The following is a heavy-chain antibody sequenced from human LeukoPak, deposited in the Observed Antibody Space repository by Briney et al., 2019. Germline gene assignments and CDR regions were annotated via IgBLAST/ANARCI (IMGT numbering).Heavy chain of an antibody. J-gene: IGHJ4*02. Sequence: SVKVSCKPSGGTLSSYAISWVRQAPGQGLEWMGGIIPICGTANYAQKFQGRVTNTADESTSTAYMELSSLRSEDTAVYYCARAPYDILTGYYLYYFDYWGQGTLVTVSS. CDR1: GGTLSSYA. V-gene: IGHV1-69*13. D-gene: IGHD3-9*01. CDR3: ARAPYDILTGYYLYYFDY. CDR2: IIPICGTA.